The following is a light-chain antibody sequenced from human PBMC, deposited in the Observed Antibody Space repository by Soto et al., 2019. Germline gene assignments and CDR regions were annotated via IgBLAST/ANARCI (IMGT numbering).Light chain of an antibody. CDR2: DAS. CDR1: QSVSNY. J-gene: IGKJ4*01. Sequence: EIVLTQSPATLSLSPGERATLSCSASQSVSNYLAWCQQKPGQAPRLLIYDASNRATGIPARFSGSGSGTDFTLTISSLEPEDFALYYCQKRSSWPPPFGGGTKVDIK. CDR3: QKRSSWPPP. V-gene: IGKV3-11*01.